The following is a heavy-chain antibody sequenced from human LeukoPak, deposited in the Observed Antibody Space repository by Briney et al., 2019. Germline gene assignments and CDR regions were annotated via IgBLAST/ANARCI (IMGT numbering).Heavy chain of an antibody. Sequence: GESLKISCVASGLTFSSYWMSWVRQAPGKGLEWVANINEDGSEKYYVDSVKGRFTISRDNAKNSLYLQMNSLRAEDTALYYCARAHHWGQGTLVTVSS. V-gene: IGHV3-7*01. CDR2: INEDGSEK. CDR1: GLTFSSYW. CDR3: ARAHH. J-gene: IGHJ5*02.